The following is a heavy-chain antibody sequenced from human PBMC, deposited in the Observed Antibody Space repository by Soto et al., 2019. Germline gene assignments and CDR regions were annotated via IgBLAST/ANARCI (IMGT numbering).Heavy chain of an antibody. D-gene: IGHD3-3*01. J-gene: IGHJ4*02. CDR2: IIPIFGTA. V-gene: IGHV1-69*01. CDR1: GGTFSSYA. CDR3: ARRAGYDFRSSRGDYFDY. Sequence: QVQLVQSGAEVKKPGSSVKVSCKASGGTFSSYAISWVRQAPGQGLEWMGGIIPIFGTANYAQKFQGRVTITADESTSTAYMELSSLRSEDTAVYYCARRAGYDFRSSRGDYFDYWGQGTLVTVSS.